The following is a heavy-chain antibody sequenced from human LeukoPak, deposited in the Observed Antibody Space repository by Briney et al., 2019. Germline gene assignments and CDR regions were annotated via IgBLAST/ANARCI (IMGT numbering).Heavy chain of an antibody. CDR1: GGSISSSSYY. J-gene: IGHJ4*02. D-gene: IGHD6-19*01. Sequence: PSETLSLTCTVSGGSISSSSYYWGWIRQPPGKGLEWIGSIYYSGSTYYNPSLKSRVTISVDTSKNQFSLKLSSVTAADTAVYYCARQPRRMAVAGPNFDYWGQGTLVTVSS. V-gene: IGHV4-39*07. CDR3: ARQPRRMAVAGPNFDY. CDR2: IYYSGST.